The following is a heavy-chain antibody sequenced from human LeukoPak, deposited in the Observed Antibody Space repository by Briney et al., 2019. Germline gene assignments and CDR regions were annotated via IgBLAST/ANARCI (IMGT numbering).Heavy chain of an antibody. CDR3: ARIRGNHRFDY. J-gene: IGHJ4*02. CDR2: ISTSNTYI. Sequence: GGSLRLSCAASGFTISDRDMNWVRQAPGKGLEWVSSISTSNTYIYYADPVKGRFTISRDNAKNSLYLQMNSLRAEDTAVYYCARIRGNHRFDYWGQGTLVTVSS. D-gene: IGHD1-14*01. CDR1: GFTISDRD. V-gene: IGHV3-21*01.